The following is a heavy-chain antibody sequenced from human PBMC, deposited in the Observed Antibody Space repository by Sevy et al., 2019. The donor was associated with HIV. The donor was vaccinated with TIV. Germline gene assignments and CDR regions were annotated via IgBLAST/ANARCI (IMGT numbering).Heavy chain of an antibody. Sequence: GESLKISCKGSGYSFTSYWIGWVRQIPGKGLEWMGIIYPGDSDTRYSPSFQGQVTISADKSISTAYLQWSSLKASDTAMYYCARPVSSSWYGRTYNWFDPWGQGTLVTVSS. J-gene: IGHJ5*02. CDR2: IYPGDSDT. CDR1: GYSFTSYW. V-gene: IGHV5-51*01. CDR3: ARPVSSSWYGRTYNWFDP. D-gene: IGHD6-13*01.